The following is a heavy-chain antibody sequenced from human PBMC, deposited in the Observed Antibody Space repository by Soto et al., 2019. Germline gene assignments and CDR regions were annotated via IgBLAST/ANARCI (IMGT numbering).Heavy chain of an antibody. J-gene: IGHJ4*02. V-gene: IGHV4-34*01. Sequence: TPSETLSLTCAVYGGSFSGYYWSWIRQPPGKGLEWIGEINHSGSTNYNPSLKSRVTISVDTSKNQFSLKLSSVTAADTAVYYCARSTGYDFWSCYSHLYHFAYRGQRTLV. CDR2: INHSGST. D-gene: IGHD3-3*01. CDR3: ARSTGYDFWSCYSHLYHFAY. CDR1: GGSFSGYY.